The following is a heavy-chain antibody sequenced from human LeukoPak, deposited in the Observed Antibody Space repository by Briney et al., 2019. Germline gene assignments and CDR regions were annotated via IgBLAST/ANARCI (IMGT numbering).Heavy chain of an antibody. CDR2: INHSGST. J-gene: IGHJ4*02. D-gene: IGHD6-13*01. Sequence: SETLSLTCAAYGGSFSGYYWSWIRQPPGKGLEWIGEINHSGSTNYNPSLKSRVTISVDTSKNQFSLKLSSVAAADTAVYYCARGLSLAAAGDYFDYWGQGTLVTVSS. CDR1: GGSFSGYY. CDR3: ARGLSLAAAGDYFDY. V-gene: IGHV4-34*01.